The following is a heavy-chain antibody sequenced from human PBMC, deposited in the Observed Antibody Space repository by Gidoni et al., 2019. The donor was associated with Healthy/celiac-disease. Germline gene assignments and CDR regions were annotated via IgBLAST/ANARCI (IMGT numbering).Heavy chain of an antibody. Sequence: QVQLVESGGGVVQPGRSLRLSCAASGFTFSSYAMPWVRQAPGKGLEWVAVISYDGSNKYYADSVKGRFTISRDNSKNTLYLQMNSLRAEDTAVYYCAREGYGDYEGLDYYYYYGMDVWGQGTTVTVSS. CDR1: GFTFSSYA. CDR3: AREGYGDYEGLDYYYYYGMDV. J-gene: IGHJ6*02. CDR2: ISYDGSNK. D-gene: IGHD4-17*01. V-gene: IGHV3-30*04.